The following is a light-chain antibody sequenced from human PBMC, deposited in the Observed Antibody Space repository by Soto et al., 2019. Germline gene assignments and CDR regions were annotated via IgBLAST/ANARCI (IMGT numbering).Light chain of an antibody. CDR3: SSYTSSSTRG. J-gene: IGLJ1*01. CDR1: SSDVGAYDF. V-gene: IGLV2-14*03. Sequence: QSVLTQPASVSGSPGQSITISCTGTSSDVGAYDFVSWYQQHPDKAPKLMIYEVSNRPSGFSNRFSGSKSVNTATLTISGLQAEDEADYYCSSYTSSSTRGFGTGTKVTVL. CDR2: EVS.